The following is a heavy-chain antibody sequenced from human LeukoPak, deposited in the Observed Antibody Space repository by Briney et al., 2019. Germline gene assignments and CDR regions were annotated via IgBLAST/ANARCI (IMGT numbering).Heavy chain of an antibody. D-gene: IGHD5-18*01. J-gene: IGHJ4*02. Sequence: PGGSLRLSCAASGFAFSSHSMHWIRQAPGKGLEWVSSISSSGSYKYYADSLEGRSTISRDNADNSVFLQLNSLTVEDTAVYYCAKGYSYGHIDYWGQGTLVTVSS. V-gene: IGHV3-21*01. CDR1: GFAFSSHS. CDR3: AKGYSYGHIDY. CDR2: ISSSGSYK.